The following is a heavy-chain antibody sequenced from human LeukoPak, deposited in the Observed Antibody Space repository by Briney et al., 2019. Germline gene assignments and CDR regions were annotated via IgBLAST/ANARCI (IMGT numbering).Heavy chain of an antibody. D-gene: IGHD5-24*01. Sequence: PWGSLRLSCAASGFTFSSYGMHWVRQAPGKGLEWGAVTSYDGSNKYYADSVKGRFTISRDNSKNTLYLQMNSLRAEDTAVYYCAKEGGRDDSYYFGYWGQGTLVTVSS. CDR3: AKEGGRDDSYYFGY. V-gene: IGHV3-30*18. CDR2: TSYDGSNK. CDR1: GFTFSSYG. J-gene: IGHJ4*02.